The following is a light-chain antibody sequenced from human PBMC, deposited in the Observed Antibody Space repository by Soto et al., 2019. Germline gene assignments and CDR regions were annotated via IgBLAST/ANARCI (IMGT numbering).Light chain of an antibody. CDR3: HQYDSAPLT. CDR2: GAS. CDR1: QSVSSSY. V-gene: IGKV3-20*01. J-gene: IGKJ4*01. Sequence: EIVLTQSPGTLSLSPGERATLSCRASQSVSSSYLAWYQQKPGQAPRLLIYGASSRATGIPDRFSGSGSGTDFTLTISRLEREDFAVYYCHQYDSAPLTFGGGTKVEIK.